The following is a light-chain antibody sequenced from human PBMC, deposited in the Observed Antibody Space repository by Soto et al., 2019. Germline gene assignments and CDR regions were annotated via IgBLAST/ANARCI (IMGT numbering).Light chain of an antibody. CDR3: QLYGSSPLYT. CDR1: QSVSSSY. J-gene: IGKJ2*01. V-gene: IGKV3-20*01. Sequence: EIVLTQSPGTLSLSPGERATLSCRASQSVSSSYLAWYQQKPGQAHRLVIYGASSRATGIPDRFSGSGSGTEFTLTIIRLEPEDFAVYYCQLYGSSPLYTFGQGTKLEIK. CDR2: GAS.